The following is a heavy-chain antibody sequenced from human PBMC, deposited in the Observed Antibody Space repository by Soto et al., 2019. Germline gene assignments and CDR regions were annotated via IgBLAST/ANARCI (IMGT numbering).Heavy chain of an antibody. CDR2: VYYTGST. Sequence: SETLSLTCTVSGGSISSYYWSWIRQPPGKRLEWIGYVYYTGSTSYNPSLRSRVNISVDTSKNQFSLKLASVTAADTAEYFCAREVPSTVTSYFDSWGQGILVTVSS. D-gene: IGHD4-17*01. CDR3: AREVPSTVTSYFDS. V-gene: IGHV4-59*01. J-gene: IGHJ4*02. CDR1: GGSISSYY.